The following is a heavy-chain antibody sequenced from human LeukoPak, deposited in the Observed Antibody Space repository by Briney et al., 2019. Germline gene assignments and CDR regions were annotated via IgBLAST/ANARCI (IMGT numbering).Heavy chain of an antibody. CDR3: VVAATPRVSGGGLYY. V-gene: IGHV3-23*01. CDR2: ISGGGGST. J-gene: IGHJ4*02. CDR1: GFTFSSYA. Sequence: PGGSLRLSCAASGFTFSSYAMSWVRQAPGKGLGWVSAISGGGGSTYYADSVKGRFTISRDNSKNTLYLQMNSLRAEDTAVYYAVVAATPRVSGGGLYYWGQGTSVIVSS. D-gene: IGHD2-15*01.